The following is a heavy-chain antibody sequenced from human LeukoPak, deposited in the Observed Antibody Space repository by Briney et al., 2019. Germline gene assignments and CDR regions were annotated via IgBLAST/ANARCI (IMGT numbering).Heavy chain of an antibody. J-gene: IGHJ3*02. V-gene: IGHV4-59*01. CDR3: ARLLDYDNSGDPVTFDM. Sequence: SETLSLTCTVSGGSSSSYYWSWVRKSPGKGLEWIASMNYSGRTKHNPSLQSRVTISLDTSKNHLSLQLRSVTAADTAMYYCARLLDYDNSGDPVTFDMWGQGTMVTVSS. CDR1: GGSSSSYY. CDR2: MNYSGRT. D-gene: IGHD3-22*01.